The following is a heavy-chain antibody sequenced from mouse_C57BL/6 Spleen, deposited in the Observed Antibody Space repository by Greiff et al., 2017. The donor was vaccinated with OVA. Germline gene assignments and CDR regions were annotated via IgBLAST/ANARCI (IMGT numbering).Heavy chain of an antibody. CDR1: GYTFTDYY. CDR3: ARIEDYYGSS. V-gene: IGHV1-26*01. Sequence: EVQLQQSGPELVKPGASVKISCKASGYTFTDYYMNWVKQSHGKSLEWIGDINPNNGGTSYNQKFKGKATLTVDKSSSTAYMELRSLTSEDSAVYYCARIEDYYGSSWGQGTLVTVSA. J-gene: IGHJ3*01. CDR2: INPNNGGT. D-gene: IGHD1-1*01.